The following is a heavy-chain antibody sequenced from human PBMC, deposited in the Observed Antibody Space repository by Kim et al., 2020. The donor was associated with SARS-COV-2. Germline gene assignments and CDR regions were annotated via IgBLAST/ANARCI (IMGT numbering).Heavy chain of an antibody. V-gene: IGHV3-11*01. Sequence: GGSLRLSCAASGFTFSDYYMSWIRQAPGKGLEWVSYISSSGSTIYYADSVKGRFTISRDNAKNSLYLQMNSLRAEDTAVYYCAGDAPRTIFGVVIKGGPAGWSVGMDVWGQGTTVTVSS. CDR1: GFTFSDYY. J-gene: IGHJ6*02. CDR3: AGDAPRTIFGVVIKGGPAGWSVGMDV. D-gene: IGHD3-3*01. CDR2: ISSSGSTI.